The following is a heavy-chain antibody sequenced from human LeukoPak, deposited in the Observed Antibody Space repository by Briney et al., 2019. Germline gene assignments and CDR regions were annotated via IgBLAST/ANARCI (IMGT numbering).Heavy chain of an antibody. CDR2: ISYSGNT. J-gene: IGHJ3*02. CDR3: ARDPTTVTKGFDI. CDR1: GDSFSTHY. V-gene: IGHV4-59*11. D-gene: IGHD4-17*01. Sequence: SETLSLTCTVSGDSFSTHYWTWLRQPPGKGLEWIGYISYSGNTNYNPSLKSRVTISVDTSKNQFSPRLSSVTAADTAVYYCARDPTTVTKGFDIWGQGTMVTVSS.